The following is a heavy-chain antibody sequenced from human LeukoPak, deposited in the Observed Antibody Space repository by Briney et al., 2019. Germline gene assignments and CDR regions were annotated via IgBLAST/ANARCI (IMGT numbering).Heavy chain of an antibody. Sequence: SETLSLTCTVSGGSISSYYWSWIRQPPGKGLEWIGYIYYSGSTNYNPSLKSRVTISVDTSKNQFSLKLSSVTAADTAVYYCARGVGYYYDGSGYYYGDYWGQGTLVTVSS. J-gene: IGHJ4*02. CDR1: GGSISSYY. CDR2: IYYSGST. V-gene: IGHV4-59*12. D-gene: IGHD3-22*01. CDR3: ARGVGYYYDGSGYYYGDY.